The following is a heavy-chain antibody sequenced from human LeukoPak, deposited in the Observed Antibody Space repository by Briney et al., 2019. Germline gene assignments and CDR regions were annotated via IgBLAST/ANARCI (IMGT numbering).Heavy chain of an antibody. J-gene: IGHJ3*01. CDR3: GKDPNGDYVGAFDF. Sequence: PGGSLRLSCAASGFTFSDYALIWVRQALGKGLEWISAIGGTGGTTYYADSVKGRCTISRDNSRNTVYLQMNSLKAEDTALYFCGKDPNGDYVGAFDFWGPGTMVTVSS. CDR2: IGGTGGTT. CDR1: GFTFSDYA. D-gene: IGHD4-17*01. V-gene: IGHV3-23*01.